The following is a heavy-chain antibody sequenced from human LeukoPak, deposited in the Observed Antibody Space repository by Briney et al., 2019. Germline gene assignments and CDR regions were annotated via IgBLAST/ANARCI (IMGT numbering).Heavy chain of an antibody. CDR1: GFTLSSYA. J-gene: IGHJ6*03. CDR2: ISASGGST. V-gene: IGHV3-23*01. CDR3: AKVMKGSERLTMARGVIIKTAGLYYMDV. D-gene: IGHD3-10*01. Sequence: GGSLRLSCAASGFTLSSYAMSWVRQAPGKGLEWVSRISASGGSTNYADSVKGRFTISRDNSKNTVYLQMNSLRAEDTAVYYCAKVMKGSERLTMARGVIIKTAGLYYMDVWGKGTTVTVSS.